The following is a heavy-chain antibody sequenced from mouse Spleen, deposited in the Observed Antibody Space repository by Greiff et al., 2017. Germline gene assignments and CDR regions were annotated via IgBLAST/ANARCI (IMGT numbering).Heavy chain of an antibody. D-gene: IGHD1-1*01. CDR3: TRVYGSSYGFAY. Sequence: QVQLQQSGAELVRPGASVTLSCKASGYTFTDYEMHWVKQTPVHGLEWIGAIDPETGGTAYNQKFKGKATLTADKSSSTAYMELRSLTSEDSAVYYCTRVYGSSYGFAYWGQGTLVTVSA. CDR1: GYTFTDYE. V-gene: IGHV1-15*01. CDR2: IDPETGGT. J-gene: IGHJ3*01.